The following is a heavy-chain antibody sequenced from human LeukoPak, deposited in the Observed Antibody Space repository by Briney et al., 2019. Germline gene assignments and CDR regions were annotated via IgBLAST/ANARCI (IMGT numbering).Heavy chain of an antibody. J-gene: IGHJ5*01. CDR1: GLTFSSYA. D-gene: IGHD2-2*02. CDR3: AKVLVGYCSSNSCYRNFDS. CDR2: VNGTGTYI. Sequence: AGGSLRLSCAASGLTFSSYAMSWVRQAPGKGLEWVSAVNGTGTYIYYAESVKGRFAVSRENCKNTLYLQLNSLRVEDTAVYYCAKVLVGYCSSNSCYRNFDSWGQGTLVTGSS. V-gene: IGHV3-23*01.